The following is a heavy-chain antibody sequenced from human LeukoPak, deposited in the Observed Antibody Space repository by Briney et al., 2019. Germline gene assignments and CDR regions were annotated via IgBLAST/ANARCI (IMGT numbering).Heavy chain of an antibody. CDR1: GGSISSYY. V-gene: IGHV4-59*08. CDR3: ARHGLAGFLEWSDAFDI. D-gene: IGHD3-3*01. CDR2: IYYSGST. Sequence: PSETLSLTCTVSGGSISSYYWSWIRQPPGKGLEWIGYIYYSGSTNYNPSLKSRVTISVDTSKNQFSLKLSSVTAADTAVYYCARHGLAGFLEWSDAFDIWGQGTMVTVSS. J-gene: IGHJ3*02.